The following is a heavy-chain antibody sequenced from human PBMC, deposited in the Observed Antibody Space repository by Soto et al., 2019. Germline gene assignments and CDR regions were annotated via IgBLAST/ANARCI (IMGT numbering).Heavy chain of an antibody. J-gene: IGHJ5*02. CDR2: IRSKAYGGTT. CDR1: GFTFGDYA. CDR3: TRPQNYYDSSGYYLNWFDP. D-gene: IGHD3-22*01. Sequence: PGGSLRLSCTASGFTFGDYAMSWFRQAPGKGLEGVGFIRSKAYGGTTEYAASVKGRFTISRDDSKSIAYLQMNSLKTEDTAVYYCTRPQNYYDSSGYYLNWFDPWGQGTLVTVSS. V-gene: IGHV3-49*03.